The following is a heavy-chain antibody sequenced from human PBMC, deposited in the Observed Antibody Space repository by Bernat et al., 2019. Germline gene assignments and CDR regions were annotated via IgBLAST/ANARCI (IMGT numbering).Heavy chain of an antibody. V-gene: IGHV4-34*01. CDR3: ARMTHRRAPYGSSYD. Sequence: QLQLQESGSGLVKPSETLSLTCAVYGGSFSGYYWSWIRQPPGKGLEWIGEINHSGSTNYNPSLKSRVTISVDTSKNQFSLKLSSVTAADTAVYYCARMTHRRAPYGSSYDWGQGTLVTVSS. CDR1: GGSFSGYY. CDR2: INHSGST. D-gene: IGHD6-6*01. J-gene: IGHJ4*02.